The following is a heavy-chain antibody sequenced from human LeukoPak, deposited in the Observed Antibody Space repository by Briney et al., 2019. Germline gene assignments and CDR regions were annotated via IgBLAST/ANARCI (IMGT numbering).Heavy chain of an antibody. CDR1: GGSISSSSYY. D-gene: IGHD6-19*01. CDR2: IYYGGNT. Sequence: SETLSLTCTVSGGSISSSSYYWGWIRQPPGKGLEWIGSIYYGGNTYYNPSLKSRVTISVDTSKNQFSLKLSSVTAADTAVYYCARAGQVAVADNWFDPWGQGTLVTVSS. CDR3: ARAGQVAVADNWFDP. J-gene: IGHJ5*02. V-gene: IGHV4-39*01.